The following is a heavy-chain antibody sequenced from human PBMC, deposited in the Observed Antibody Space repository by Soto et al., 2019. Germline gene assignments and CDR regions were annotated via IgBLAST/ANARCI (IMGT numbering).Heavy chain of an antibody. CDR3: ARDRIAVAGKKTYGMDV. CDR1: GVSFSDYS. CDR2: ITGNSEYK. D-gene: IGHD6-19*01. J-gene: IGHJ6*02. Sequence: PVGSLRLSCVVSGVSFSDYSMDWVRQAPGKGLEWVSLITGNSEYKYYAGSVKGRFTISRDNAKNSLYLQMNSLRAEDTAVYYCARDRIAVAGKKTYGMDVWGQGTTVTVSS. V-gene: IGHV3-21*01.